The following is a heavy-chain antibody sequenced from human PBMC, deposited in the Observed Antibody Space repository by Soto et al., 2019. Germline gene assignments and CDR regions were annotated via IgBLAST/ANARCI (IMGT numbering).Heavy chain of an antibody. CDR1: GGSISSYY. CDR2: IYYSGSS. CDR3: ASGLLLPPVGFDY. V-gene: IGHV4-59*01. D-gene: IGHD2-2*01. J-gene: IGHJ4*02. Sequence: QVQLQESGPGLVKPRETLSLTCTVSGGSISSYYWSWIRQPPGKGLEWIGYIYYSGSSNYNPSLKSRVTISVDTSKNQFSLKMSSVTAADTAVYYCASGLLLPPVGFDYWGQGTLVTVSS.